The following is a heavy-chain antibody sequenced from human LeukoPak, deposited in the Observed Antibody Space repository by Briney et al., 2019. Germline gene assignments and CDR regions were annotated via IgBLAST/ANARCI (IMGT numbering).Heavy chain of an antibody. Sequence: GASVKVSCKASGYTFTGYYMHWVRQAPGQGLEWMGWINPNSGGTNYGRVTMTRDTSISTACMELSRLRSDDTAVYYCAREVQRTFGGVISLGDYWGQGTLVTVSS. J-gene: IGHJ4*02. CDR2: INPNSGGT. D-gene: IGHD3-16*02. CDR3: AREVQRTFGGVISLGDY. CDR1: GYTFTGYY. V-gene: IGHV1-2*02.